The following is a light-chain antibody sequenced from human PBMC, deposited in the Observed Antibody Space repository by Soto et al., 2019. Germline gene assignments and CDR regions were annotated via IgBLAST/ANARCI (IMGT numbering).Light chain of an antibody. Sequence: EIVLTQSPGTLSLSPGERATLSRRASQSVGRDYLAWYQQKPGQAPRLLIYHASNRATGIPDRFSGSGSGTDFTLTISRLEPEDFAEFYCQQYASSPLTFGGGTKVEIK. CDR3: QQYASSPLT. J-gene: IGKJ4*01. CDR1: QSVGRDY. V-gene: IGKV3-20*01. CDR2: HAS.